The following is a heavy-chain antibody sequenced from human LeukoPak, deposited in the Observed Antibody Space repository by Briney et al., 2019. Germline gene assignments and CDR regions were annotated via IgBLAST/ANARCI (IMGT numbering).Heavy chain of an antibody. CDR1: GYTFTSYG. CDR2: ISAYNGNT. V-gene: IGHV1-18*01. CDR3: ARVDSSSLGSSWGYYYYYYMDV. Sequence: ASVKVSCKASGYTFTSYGISWVRQAPGQGLEWMGWISAYNGNTNYAQKLQGRVTMTTDTPTSTAYMELRSLRSDDTAVYYCARVDSSSLGSSWGYYYYYYMDVWGKGTTVTISS. D-gene: IGHD6-13*01. J-gene: IGHJ6*03.